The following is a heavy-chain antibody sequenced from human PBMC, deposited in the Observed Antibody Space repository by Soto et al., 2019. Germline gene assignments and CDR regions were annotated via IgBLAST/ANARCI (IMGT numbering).Heavy chain of an antibody. V-gene: IGHV1-2*02. CDR1: GYTVSDYY. CDR2: INPNSGGT. Sequence: SVNFSSNAAGYTVSDYYRPGLRRAPGQGLECMGWINPNSGGTKYAPKFQGGVTMTRETSITTAYMELSRLRSGDTAVYYCESEPATVKTEGVEFLGQ. D-gene: IGHD1-1*01. J-gene: IGHJ4*01. CDR3: ESEPATVKTEGVEF.